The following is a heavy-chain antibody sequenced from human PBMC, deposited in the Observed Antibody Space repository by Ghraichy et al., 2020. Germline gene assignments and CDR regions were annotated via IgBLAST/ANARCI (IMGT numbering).Heavy chain of an antibody. CDR3: ARGGSGNYEWGHFDY. CDR1: GFTFGRHV. D-gene: IGHD4-11*01. Sequence: GGSLRLSCVASGFTFGRHVMTWVRQAPGKGLEWVSTISKSGDTTYYADSVKGRFTISSDNPKNTLYLQMNNLRGEDTAVYYCARGGSGNYEWGHFDYWGQGALVTGSS. J-gene: IGHJ4*02. V-gene: IGHV3-23*01. CDR2: ISKSGDTT.